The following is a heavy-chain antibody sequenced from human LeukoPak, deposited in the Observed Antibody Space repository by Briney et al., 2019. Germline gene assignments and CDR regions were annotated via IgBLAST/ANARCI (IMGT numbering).Heavy chain of an antibody. CDR3: ARDLQLEFRKYYYYYYGMDV. V-gene: IGHV3-21*01. CDR2: ISSSSSYI. J-gene: IGHJ6*02. Sequence: PGGSLRLSCAASGFTFSSYSMNWVRQAPGKGLEWVSSISSSSSYIYYADSVKGRFTISRDNAKNSLYLQMNSLRAEDTAVYYCARDLQLEFRKYYYYYYGMDVWGQGTTVTVPS. D-gene: IGHD6-13*01. CDR1: GFTFSSYS.